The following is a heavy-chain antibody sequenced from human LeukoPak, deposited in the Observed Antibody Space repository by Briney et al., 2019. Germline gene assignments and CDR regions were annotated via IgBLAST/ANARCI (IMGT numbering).Heavy chain of an antibody. J-gene: IGHJ4*02. Sequence: ASVKVSCKASGGTFSSYAISWVRQAPGQGLEWMGWISAYNGNTNYAQKLQGRVTMTTDTSTSTAYMELRSLRSDDTAVYYCARGGSSWSLVDYWGQETLVTVSS. V-gene: IGHV1-18*01. D-gene: IGHD6-13*01. CDR1: GGTFSSYA. CDR2: ISAYNGNT. CDR3: ARGGSSWSLVDY.